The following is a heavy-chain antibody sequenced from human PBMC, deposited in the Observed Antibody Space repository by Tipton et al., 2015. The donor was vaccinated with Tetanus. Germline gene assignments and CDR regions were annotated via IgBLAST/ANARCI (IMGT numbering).Heavy chain of an antibody. CDR1: GFTFSSYG. J-gene: IGHJ4*02. V-gene: IGHV3-33*01. CDR3: AREADCSGGSCFSGDFDT. D-gene: IGHD2-15*01. CDR2: IWYDGNSR. Sequence: SGFTFSSYGMHWVRQAPGKGLEWLAVIWYDGNSRYYADSVKGRFTISRDNSKNTLYLQMNSLRAEDTALYYCAREADCSGGSCFSGDFDTWGQGTQVTVSS.